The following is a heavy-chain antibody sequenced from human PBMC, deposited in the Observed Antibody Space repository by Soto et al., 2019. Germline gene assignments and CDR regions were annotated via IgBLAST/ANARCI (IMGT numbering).Heavy chain of an antibody. J-gene: IGHJ4*02. CDR3: ARVDITFGNIRS. D-gene: IGHD3-16*01. CDR2: IYYSGST. V-gene: IGHV4-61*01. Sequence: PSETLSLTCTVSGGSVSRGSYYWSWIRQPPGKGLEWIGYIYYSGSTNYNPSLKSRVTISVDTSKNQFSLKLSSVTAGDTAVYYCARVDITFGNIRSWGQGTLVTVYS. CDR1: GGSVSRGSYY.